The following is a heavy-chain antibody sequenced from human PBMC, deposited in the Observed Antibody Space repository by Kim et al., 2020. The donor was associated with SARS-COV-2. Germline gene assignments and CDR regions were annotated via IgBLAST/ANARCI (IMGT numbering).Heavy chain of an antibody. CDR2: IIGSGDST. CDR1: GFTFSSYA. V-gene: IGHV3-23*01. J-gene: IGHJ4*02. D-gene: IGHD3-22*01. Sequence: RGSLRLSCAASGFTFSSYAISWVRQAPGKGLEWVSAIIGSGDSTYYADSVKGRFTISRDNSKNTVYLQMNSLRAEDTAIYYCAKDRWYYYDSSPDYFDYWGQGTLVTVSS. CDR3: AKDRWYYYDSSPDYFDY.